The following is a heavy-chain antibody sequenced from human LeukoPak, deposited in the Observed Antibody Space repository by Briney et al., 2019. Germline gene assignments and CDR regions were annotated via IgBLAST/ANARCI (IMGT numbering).Heavy chain of an antibody. V-gene: IGHV3-21*01. CDR1: GFTFSSYS. J-gene: IGHJ4*02. Sequence: GGSLRLSCAASGFTFSSYSMNWVRQAPGKGLEWVSSISGSSSYIYYADSVKGRFTISRDNAKNSLHLQMNSLRAEDTAVYYCARDGQTGTTVYWGQGTLVTVSS. CDR3: ARDGQTGTTVY. D-gene: IGHD1-7*01. CDR2: ISGSSSYI.